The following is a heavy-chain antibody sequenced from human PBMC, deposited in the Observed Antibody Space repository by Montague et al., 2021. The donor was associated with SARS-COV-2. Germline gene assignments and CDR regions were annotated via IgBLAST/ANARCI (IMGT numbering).Heavy chain of an antibody. V-gene: IGHV4-4*07. Sequence: SETLSLTSSVSGASITSYYCIWMRQSAGKKLEWMGRLYTSGSTYYNPSFKSRVTMSLDTSKNLFSLNLSSMTAADTAVYYCARDGADYSFAYYHEMDVWGQGIAVTVSS. CDR2: LYTSGST. CDR1: GASITSYY. CDR3: ARDGADYSFAYYHEMDV. D-gene: IGHD5-12*01. J-gene: IGHJ6*02.